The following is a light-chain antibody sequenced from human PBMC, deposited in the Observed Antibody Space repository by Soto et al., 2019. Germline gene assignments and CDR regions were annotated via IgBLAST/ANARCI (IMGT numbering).Light chain of an antibody. Sequence: SYELTQSPSVSVSPGQTARITCSGDALPRQYAYWYQQKAGQAPLLVIYKDSERPSGIPERFSGSSSGTTATLTISGVQAEDEADYYCQSEDSTSNWVFGGGTKLTVL. J-gene: IGLJ3*02. CDR1: ALPRQY. V-gene: IGLV3-25*02. CDR2: KDS. CDR3: QSEDSTSNWV.